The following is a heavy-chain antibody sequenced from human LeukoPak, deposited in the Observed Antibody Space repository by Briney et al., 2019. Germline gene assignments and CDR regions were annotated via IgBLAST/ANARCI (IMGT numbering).Heavy chain of an antibody. D-gene: IGHD3-9*01. J-gene: IGHJ4*02. Sequence: PSETLSLTCTISGGSISSSSFYWGWIRQPPGKGLEWIGSINYGGSTSYNPSLKNRVTVSLDTSKTQFSLRLSSVTAADTAAYYCARVLRYFDWPCDYWGQGTLVTVSS. CDR1: GGSISSSSFY. CDR2: INYGGST. V-gene: IGHV4-39*01. CDR3: ARVLRYFDWPCDY.